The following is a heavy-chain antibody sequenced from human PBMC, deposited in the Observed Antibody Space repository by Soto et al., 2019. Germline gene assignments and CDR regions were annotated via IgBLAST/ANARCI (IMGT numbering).Heavy chain of an antibody. D-gene: IGHD4-17*01. CDR1: GGSISSYY. Sequence: LSLTCTVSGGSISSYYWGWIRQPPGRGLEWIGYIYNSGSTNYNPSLKSRVTISVDTSKNQFSLKLSSVTAADTAVYYCAYGDSRGPFDSWGQGTLVTVSS. J-gene: IGHJ4*02. V-gene: IGHV4-59*01. CDR2: IYNSGST. CDR3: AYGDSRGPFDS.